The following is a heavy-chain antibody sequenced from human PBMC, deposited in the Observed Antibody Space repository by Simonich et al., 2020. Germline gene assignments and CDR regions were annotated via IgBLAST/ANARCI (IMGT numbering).Heavy chain of an antibody. CDR1: GGSISSSSYY. CDR3: ARHAGFAFDI. J-gene: IGHJ3*02. D-gene: IGHD6-13*01. CDR2: IYYSVST. V-gene: IGHV4-39*01. Sequence: QLQLQESGPGLVKPSETLSLTCTVSGGSISSSSYYWGWIRQPPGKGLEWIGSIYYSVSTDYNPSLKGRVTISGDTSKNQFSLKLSSVTAADTAVYYCARHAGFAFDIWGQGTMVTVSS.